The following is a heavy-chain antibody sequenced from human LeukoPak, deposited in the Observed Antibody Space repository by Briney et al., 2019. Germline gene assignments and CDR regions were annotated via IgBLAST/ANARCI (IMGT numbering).Heavy chain of an antibody. Sequence: GGSLRLSCTASGVTFSSNWMHWVRQAPGKGLVWVSRINSDGSSTSYADSVKGRFTISRDNAKNTLYLQMNSLRAEDTAVYYCARSDHYYGSGSYLDWFDPWGQGTLVTVSS. J-gene: IGHJ5*02. CDR2: INSDGSST. CDR1: GVTFSSNW. V-gene: IGHV3-74*01. D-gene: IGHD3-10*01. CDR3: ARSDHYYGSGSYLDWFDP.